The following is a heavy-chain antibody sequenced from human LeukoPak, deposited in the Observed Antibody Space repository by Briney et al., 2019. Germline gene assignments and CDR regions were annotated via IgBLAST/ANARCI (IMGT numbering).Heavy chain of an antibody. CDR1: GYRFTSYW. D-gene: IGHD4-17*01. CDR2: IYPGDSDT. CDR3: ARHHDYGDYGCFDY. V-gene: IGHV5-51*01. Sequence: GESLKISCKGSGYRFTSYWIGWGRQMPGKGVEWMGIIYPGDSDTRYSPSFQGQVTISADKSIRTAYLQWSSLKASDTAIYYCARHHDYGDYGCFDYWGQGTLVTVSS. J-gene: IGHJ4*02.